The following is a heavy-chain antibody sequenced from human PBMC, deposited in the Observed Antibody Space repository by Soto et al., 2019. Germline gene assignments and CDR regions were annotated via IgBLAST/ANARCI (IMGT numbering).Heavy chain of an antibody. CDR3: ARGRGLSTKYYYYVMDV. CDR1: GFTFSDYS. CDR2: ISSSDITI. J-gene: IGHJ6*02. D-gene: IGHD2-8*01. Sequence: EVQLVESGGGLVHPGGSLRLSCVASGFTFSDYSMNWVRQAPGKGLEWISYISSSDITIYYADSVKGRFTISRDNAKNSLYLQKNSLRDEDAAVYYCARGRGLSTKYYYYVMDVWGQGTTVTVSS. V-gene: IGHV3-48*02.